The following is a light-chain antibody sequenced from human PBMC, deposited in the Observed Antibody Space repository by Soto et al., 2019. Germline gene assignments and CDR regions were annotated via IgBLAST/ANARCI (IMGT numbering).Light chain of an antibody. V-gene: IGLV2-14*03. CDR1: SSDIGGYNY. J-gene: IGLJ2*01. Sequence: QSALTQPASVSGSPGQSITVSCTGSSSDIGGYNYVSWYQQHPGKVPKLIIYDIFNRPSGISDRFSGSKSANTASLTISGLQAEDEADYFCSSWTSMNTVAFGGGTKVTVL. CDR3: SSWTSMNTVA. CDR2: DIF.